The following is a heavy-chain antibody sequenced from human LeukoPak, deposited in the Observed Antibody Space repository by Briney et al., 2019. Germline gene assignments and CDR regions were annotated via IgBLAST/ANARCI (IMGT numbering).Heavy chain of an antibody. CDR1: GFTVTDYA. V-gene: IGHV3-23*01. Sequence: GGSLRLSCAASGFTVTDYAMTWVRQAPGKGLEWFSSISASGGMTYYADSVKGRFTVSRDNSKNSLYLQMNSLTAADTAVYYCARDRSIGTYYTFDHWGQGTLVTVSS. J-gene: IGHJ4*02. CDR3: ARDRSIGTYYTFDH. D-gene: IGHD1-26*01. CDR2: ISASGGMT.